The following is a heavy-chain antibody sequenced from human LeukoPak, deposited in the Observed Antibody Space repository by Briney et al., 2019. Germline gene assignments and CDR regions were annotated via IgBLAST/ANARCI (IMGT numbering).Heavy chain of an antibody. CDR2: IYHSGST. J-gene: IGHJ4*02. V-gene: IGHV4-59*01. CDR1: GGSTSTYY. Sequence: SETLSLTCTLSGGSTSTYYWSWIRQPPGKGLEWIGYIYHSGSTNYNPSLKSRVTISVDTSKNQFSLKLSSVAAADTAVYYCARGGGYASPIGYWGQGALVTVSP. CDR3: ARGGGYASPIGY. D-gene: IGHD5-12*01.